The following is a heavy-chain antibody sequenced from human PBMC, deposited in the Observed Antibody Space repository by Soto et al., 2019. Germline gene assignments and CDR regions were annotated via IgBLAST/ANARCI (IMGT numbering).Heavy chain of an antibody. CDR2: INGEGTTT. Sequence: EVQLVESGGGLVQTGGSLRLSCAASGFTFNDNWVHWVRQAPGKGLVWVSRINGEGTTTNYADSVKGRFAISRDNAQNTLYLQMNSLRADDTAVYYCARGLYHKYGHDYWGQGTLVTVSS. D-gene: IGHD4-17*01. CDR3: ARGLYHKYGHDY. J-gene: IGHJ4*02. V-gene: IGHV3-74*01. CDR1: GFTFNDNW.